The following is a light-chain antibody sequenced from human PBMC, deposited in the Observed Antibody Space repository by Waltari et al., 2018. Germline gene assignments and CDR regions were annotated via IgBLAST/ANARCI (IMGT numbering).Light chain of an antibody. Sequence: QSALTQPSPVSGSPGQSITISCPGTSCDVGGYNYVSWYLQHPGKAPKLMIYDVSKRPSGVSKRFSGSKSGNTASLTISGLQAEDEADYYCSSYTSSSTFVVFGGGTKLTVL. V-gene: IGLV2-14*01. CDR3: SSYTSSSTFVV. CDR1: SCDVGGYNY. J-gene: IGLJ2*01. CDR2: DVS.